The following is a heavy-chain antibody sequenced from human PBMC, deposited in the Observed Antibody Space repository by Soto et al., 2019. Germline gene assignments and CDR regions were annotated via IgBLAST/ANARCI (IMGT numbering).Heavy chain of an antibody. CDR2: IVVGSGNT. CDR1: GFTFTSSA. CDR3: AADGSGSRNHYLFDY. J-gene: IGHJ4*02. V-gene: IGHV1-58*01. Sequence: SVKVSCKASGFTFTSSAVQWVRQARGQRLEWIGWIVVGSGNTNYAQKFQERVTITRDMSTSTAYMELSSLRSEDTAVYYCAADGSGSRNHYLFDYWGKGTQVTVSS. D-gene: IGHD3-10*01.